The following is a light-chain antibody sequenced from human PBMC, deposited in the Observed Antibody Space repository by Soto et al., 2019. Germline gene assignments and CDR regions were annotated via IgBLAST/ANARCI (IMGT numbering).Light chain of an antibody. Sequence: DIQMTQSPSSLSASVGDRVTITCRASQGISNYLAWYQQKPGKVPKLLIYAASTLRSGVPSRFSGSGSGTDFTLTISSLQPEDVATYYCQKYNSAPQVTFGPGTKVDIK. V-gene: IGKV1-27*01. CDR1: QGISNY. CDR2: AAS. CDR3: QKYNSAPQVT. J-gene: IGKJ3*01.